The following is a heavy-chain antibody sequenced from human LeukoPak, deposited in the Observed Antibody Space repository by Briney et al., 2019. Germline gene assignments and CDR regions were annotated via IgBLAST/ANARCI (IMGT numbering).Heavy chain of an antibody. CDR1: GFTFRSYE. J-gene: IGHJ6*03. CDR3: ARDQVVPAAIYMDV. V-gene: IGHV3-48*03. CDR2: ISSSGSTR. D-gene: IGHD2-2*01. Sequence: GGSLRLSCAASGFTFRSYEMNWVRQAPGKGLEWVSYISSSGSTRYYADSVKGRFTISRDNAKNSLYLQMNSLRAEDTAVYYCARDQVVPAAIYMDVGGKGTTVTIS.